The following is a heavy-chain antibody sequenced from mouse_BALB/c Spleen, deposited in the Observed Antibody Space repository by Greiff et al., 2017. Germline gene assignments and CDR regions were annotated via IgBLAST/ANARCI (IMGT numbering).Heavy chain of an antibody. CDR2: IRNKANGYTT. CDR3: ARDLLWLQRGDYYAMDY. V-gene: IGHV7-3*02. D-gene: IGHD2-2*01. J-gene: IGHJ4*01. Sequence: EVQRVESGGGLVQPGGSLRLSCATSGFTFTDYYMSWVRQPPGKALEWLGFIRNKANGYTTEYSASVKGRFTISRDNSQSILYLQMNTLRAEDSATYYCARDLLWLQRGDYYAMDYWGQGTSVTVSS. CDR1: GFTFTDYY.